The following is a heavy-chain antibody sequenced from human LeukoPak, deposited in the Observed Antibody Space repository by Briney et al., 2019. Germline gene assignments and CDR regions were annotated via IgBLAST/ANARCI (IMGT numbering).Heavy chain of an antibody. V-gene: IGHV3-7*01. CDR3: ARDRGGWYIYYYYYMDV. J-gene: IGHJ6*03. D-gene: IGHD6-19*01. CDR1: GFTFSSYW. CDR2: IKQDGSEK. Sequence: PGRSLRLSCAASGFTFSSYWMSWVRQAPGKGLEWVANIKQDGSEKYYVDSVKGRFTISRDNAKNSLYLQMNSLRAEDTAVYYCARDRGGWYIYYYYYMDVWGKGTTVTVSS.